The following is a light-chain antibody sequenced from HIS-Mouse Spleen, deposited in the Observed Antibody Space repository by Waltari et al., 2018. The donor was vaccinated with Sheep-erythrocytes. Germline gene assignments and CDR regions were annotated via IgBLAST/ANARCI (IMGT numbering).Light chain of an antibody. Sequence: SYELTQPPSVSVSPGQTASITCSGDKLGDRYACWYQQKPGKSPVLVIYQNSKRPTGFPERLSGANSGNTATLTISGTQAMDEADYYCQAWDSSTAVVFGGGTKLTVL. V-gene: IGLV3-1*01. J-gene: IGLJ2*01. CDR3: QAWDSSTAVV. CDR1: KLGDRY. CDR2: QNS.